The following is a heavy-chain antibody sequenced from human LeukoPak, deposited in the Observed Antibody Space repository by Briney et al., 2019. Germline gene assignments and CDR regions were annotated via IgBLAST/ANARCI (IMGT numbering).Heavy chain of an antibody. CDR3: ATGPGFLEWFDY. J-gene: IGHJ4*02. CDR2: IIPILGIA. CDR1: GGTFSSYA. D-gene: IGHD3-3*01. Sequence: SVKVSCKASGGTFSSYAISWVRQAPGQGLEWMGRIIPILGIANYAQKFQGRVTITADESTSTAYMELSSLRSEDTAVYYCATGPGFLEWFDYWGQGTLVTVSS. V-gene: IGHV1-69*04.